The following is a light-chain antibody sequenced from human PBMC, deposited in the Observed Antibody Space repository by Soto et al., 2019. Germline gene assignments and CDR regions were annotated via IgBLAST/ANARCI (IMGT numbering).Light chain of an antibody. CDR2: GAS. J-gene: IGKJ4*01. CDR3: QQYATSPLT. Sequence: EIVLTQSPGTLALSPGGRATLSCRASQSVSRNYLAWYQQKPGQAPRHLIYGASSRATGIPDRFSGSGSGTDFTLTISRLEPEDFGVYFCQQYATSPLTFGGGTKVDIK. V-gene: IGKV3-20*01. CDR1: QSVSRNY.